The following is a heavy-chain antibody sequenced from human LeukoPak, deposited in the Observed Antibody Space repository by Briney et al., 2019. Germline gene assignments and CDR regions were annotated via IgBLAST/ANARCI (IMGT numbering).Heavy chain of an antibody. CDR2: INWDSTST. J-gene: IGHJ4*02. D-gene: IGHD2-8*02. V-gene: IGHV3-20*04. CDR3: ARDLKYCTGGMCYFTAVADS. Sequence: GGSLRLSCATSGFIFDHFGMNWVRQVPGKGLEWVSGINWDSTSTNYVDSVRGRFTISKDNAKNSLYLHMNSLRVEDTAFYYCARDLKYCTGGMCYFTAVADSWGQGTLVSVS. CDR1: GFIFDHFG.